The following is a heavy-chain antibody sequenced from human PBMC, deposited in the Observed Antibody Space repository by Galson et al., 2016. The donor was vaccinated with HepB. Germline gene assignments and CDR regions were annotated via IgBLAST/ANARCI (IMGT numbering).Heavy chain of an antibody. V-gene: IGHV3-23*01. CDR1: GFTFRNYA. CDR3: TTWLSHHVDY. D-gene: IGHD6-19*01. CDR2: IDGPTPNT. Sequence: SLRLSCAASGFTFRNYALSWVRRAPGKGLEWVSHIDGPTPNTHYADSVRGRFSIYRDNSRDTLYLQVDSLTAEDSAIYYCTTWLSHHVDYWGQGTRVTVSS. J-gene: IGHJ4*02.